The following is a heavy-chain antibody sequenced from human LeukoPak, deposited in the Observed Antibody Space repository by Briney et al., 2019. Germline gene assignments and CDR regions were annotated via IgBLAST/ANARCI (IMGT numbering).Heavy chain of an antibody. V-gene: IGHV4-34*01. CDR1: GGSFSGYY. Sequence: SETLSLTCAAYGGSFSGYYLSWIRQPPGKGLEWIGEISQSGSTNYNSSLKSRVTISVDTSKNQFSLKLTSVTAADTAVYYCARGGGYNWFDPWGQGILVTVSS. CDR2: ISQSGST. J-gene: IGHJ5*02. CDR3: ARGGGYNWFDP.